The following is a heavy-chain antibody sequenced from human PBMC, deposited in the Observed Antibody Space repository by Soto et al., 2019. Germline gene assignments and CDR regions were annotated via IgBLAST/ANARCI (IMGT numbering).Heavy chain of an antibody. J-gene: IGHJ6*03. Sequence: GGSLRLSCTASGFTFGDYAMSWFRQAPGKGLEWVGFIRSKAYGGTTEYAASVKGRFTISRDDSKSIAYLQMNSLKTEDTAVYYCTRRGVVVVPAAIDVPETNYYYYYMDVWGKGTTVTVSS. CDR2: IRSKAYGGTT. CDR3: TRRGVVVVPAAIDVPETNYYYYYMDV. CDR1: GFTFGDYA. V-gene: IGHV3-49*03. D-gene: IGHD2-2*01.